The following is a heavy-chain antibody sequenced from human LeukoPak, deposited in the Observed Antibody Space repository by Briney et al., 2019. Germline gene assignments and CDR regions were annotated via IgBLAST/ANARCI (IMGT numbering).Heavy chain of an antibody. CDR2: INPSGGST. CDR1: GYTFTSYY. D-gene: IGHD5-18*01. J-gene: IGHJ4*02. V-gene: IGHV1-46*01. Sequence: ASVKVSCKASGYTFTSYYMHWVRQAPGQGLEWMGIINPSGGSTSYAQKFQGRVTMTRDMSTSTVYMELSSLRSEDTAVYYCASRSRYSYGQGNALQWGQGTLVTVSS. CDR3: ASRSRYSYGQGNALQ.